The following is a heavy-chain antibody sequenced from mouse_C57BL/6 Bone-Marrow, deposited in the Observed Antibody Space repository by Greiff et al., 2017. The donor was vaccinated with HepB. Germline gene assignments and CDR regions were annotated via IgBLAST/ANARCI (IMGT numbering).Heavy chain of an antibody. V-gene: IGHV2-5*01. J-gene: IGHJ4*01. CDR1: GFSLTSYG. CDR2: IWRGGST. D-gene: IGHD1-1*01. CDR3: AKRDYGSSPYAMDY. Sequence: QVQLQQSGPGLVQPSQSLSITCTVSGFSLTSYGVHWVRQSPGKGLEWLGVIWRGGSTDYNAAFMSRLSITKDNSKSQVFFKMNSLQADDTAIYYCAKRDYGSSPYAMDYWGQGTSVTVSS.